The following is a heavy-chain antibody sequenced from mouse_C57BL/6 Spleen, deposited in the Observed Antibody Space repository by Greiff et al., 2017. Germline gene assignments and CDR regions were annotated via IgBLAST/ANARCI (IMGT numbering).Heavy chain of an antibody. Sequence: VQRVESGAELVRPGTSVKMSCKASGYTFTNYWIGWAKQRPGHGLEWIGDIYPGGGYTNYNEKFKGKATLTADKSSSTAYMQFSSLTSEDSAIYYCARAHYGNFLFDYWGQGTTLTVSS. CDR3: ARAHYGNFLFDY. J-gene: IGHJ2*01. CDR1: GYTFTNYW. CDR2: IYPGGGYT. D-gene: IGHD2-1*01. V-gene: IGHV1-63*01.